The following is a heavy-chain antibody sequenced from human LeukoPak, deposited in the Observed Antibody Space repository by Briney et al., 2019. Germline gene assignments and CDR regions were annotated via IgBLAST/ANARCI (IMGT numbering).Heavy chain of an antibody. CDR2: XXXXGST. J-gene: IGHJ4*01. CDR1: GGPFSDYY. V-gene: IGHV4-34*01. CDR3: AXXEGARDGYNYAGPFYFDY. Sequence: SETLSLTCAVYGGPFSDYYWSWIRQPPGKGLXXXXXXXXXGSTNYSPSLXXXVTXSIDTSKNQFSLKLNSMTAADTAVYYCAXXEGARDGYNYAGPFYFDYWGHGTLVTVSP. D-gene: IGHD5-24*01.